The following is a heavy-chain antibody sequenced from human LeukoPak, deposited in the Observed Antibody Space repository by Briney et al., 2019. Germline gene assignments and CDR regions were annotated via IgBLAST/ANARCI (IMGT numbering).Heavy chain of an antibody. CDR3: AKDLLRGFDY. CDR1: GFIFSTYA. J-gene: IGHJ4*02. Sequence: GGSLRLSCAASGFIFSTYAMSWVRQIPGKGLEWVSAISGSDDGTYYADSVKGRFTISRDNSKNTLYLQMNSLRAEDTAVYYCAKDLLRGFDYWGQGTLVTVSS. CDR2: ISGSDDGT. V-gene: IGHV3-23*01. D-gene: IGHD1-26*01.